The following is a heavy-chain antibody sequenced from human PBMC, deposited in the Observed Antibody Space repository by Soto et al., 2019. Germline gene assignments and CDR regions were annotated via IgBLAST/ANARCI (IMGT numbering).Heavy chain of an antibody. CDR3: ARDRYYGSGTYYNFYSGMDV. CDR2: IFHSGST. Sequence: PSETLSLTCTVSGGSINSGDYCLTGVRQPPWKGLELIGNIFHSGSTYYTPSLQSRVTISLDTSKNHFSLKLSSVTPADTAVYYCARDRYYGSGTYYNFYSGMDVWGQGTTVTVSS. V-gene: IGHV4-30-4*01. D-gene: IGHD3-10*01. J-gene: IGHJ6*02. CDR1: GGSINSGDYC.